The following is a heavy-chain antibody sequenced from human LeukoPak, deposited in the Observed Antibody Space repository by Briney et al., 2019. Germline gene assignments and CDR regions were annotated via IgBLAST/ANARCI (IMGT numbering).Heavy chain of an antibody. CDR1: GFRFGDYG. V-gene: IGHV3-49*04. CDR3: TADQFF. Sequence: GGSLRLSCRASGFRFGDYGMSWVRQAPGKGLEWVGFIRAKAYGGTPEYAASVKGRFSISRDDSKSIAYLQMNSLRTEDTAVHYCTADQFFWGQGSLVTVSS. CDR2: IRAKAYGGTP. J-gene: IGHJ4*02. D-gene: IGHD3-3*01.